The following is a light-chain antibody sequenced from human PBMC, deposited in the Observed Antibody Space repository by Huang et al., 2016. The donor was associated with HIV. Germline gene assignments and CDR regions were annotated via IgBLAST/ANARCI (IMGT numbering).Light chain of an antibody. CDR1: QTLLYSPNNNND. J-gene: IGKJ2*01. CDR2: WAS. CDR3: HQYFTPPHT. V-gene: IGKV4-1*01. Sequence: DIVMTQSPDSLAVSLGERATIHCRCSQTLLYSPNNNNDLAWYQLRPGQPPQLLIRWASTRDTGVTDRCSGSGAGTDFTLTISSLQAEDVAIYYCHQYFTPPHTFGQGTKLEIK.